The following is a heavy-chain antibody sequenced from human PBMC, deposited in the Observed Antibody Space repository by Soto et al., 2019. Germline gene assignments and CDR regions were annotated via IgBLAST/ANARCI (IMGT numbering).Heavy chain of an antibody. CDR2: ISAYNGNT. D-gene: IGHD3-16*02. V-gene: IGHV1-18*01. CDR3: ARDLSSPMITFGGVNVSYYFDY. Sequence: GASVKVSCKASGYTFTSYGISWVRQAPGQGLEWMGWISAYNGNTNYAQKLQGRVTMTTDTSTSTAYMELRSLRSDDTAVYYCARDLSSPMITFGGVNVSYYFDYWGQGTLVTVSS. J-gene: IGHJ4*02. CDR1: GYTFTSYG.